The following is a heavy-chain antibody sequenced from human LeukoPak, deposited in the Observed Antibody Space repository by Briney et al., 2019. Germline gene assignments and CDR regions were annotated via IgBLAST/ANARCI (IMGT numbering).Heavy chain of an antibody. CDR3: ASLSSGWYRGGFDY. CDR2: IYYTGST. D-gene: IGHD6-19*01. V-gene: IGHV4-39*07. J-gene: IGHJ4*02. CDR1: GGSISSSNYY. Sequence: PSETLSLTCIVSGGSISSSNYYWGWIRQPPGKGLEWIGTIYYTGSTYYNPSLKSRVTISVDTSKNQFSLKLSSVTAADTAVYYCASLSSGWYRGGFDYWGQGTLVTVSS.